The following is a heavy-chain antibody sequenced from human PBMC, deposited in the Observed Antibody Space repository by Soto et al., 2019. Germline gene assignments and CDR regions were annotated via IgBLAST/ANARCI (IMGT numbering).Heavy chain of an antibody. D-gene: IGHD3-16*01. Sequence: SETLSLTCAVSGGSISSGGYSWSWIRQPPGKGLEWIGYIYHSGSTYYNPSLKSRVTISVDTSKNQFSLKLSSVTAADTAVYYCAREVRGSLDYWGQGTLVTVSS. CDR2: IYHSGST. CDR1: GGSISSGGYS. J-gene: IGHJ4*02. V-gene: IGHV4-30-2*01. CDR3: AREVRGSLDY.